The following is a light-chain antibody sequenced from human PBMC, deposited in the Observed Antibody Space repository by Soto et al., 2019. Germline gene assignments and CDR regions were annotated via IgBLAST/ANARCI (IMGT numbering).Light chain of an antibody. V-gene: IGLV1-44*01. Sequence: QSVLTQPPSTSGTPGQRVTLSCSGSNSNIGTNTVYWYQQLPGTAPKLLIQTDNRRPSGVPHRFSASKSGTSASLAISGLQSEDEVDYYCAAWDDSRIVVLFGGGTKLTVL. J-gene: IGLJ2*01. CDR1: NSNIGTNT. CDR3: AAWDDSRIVVL. CDR2: TDN.